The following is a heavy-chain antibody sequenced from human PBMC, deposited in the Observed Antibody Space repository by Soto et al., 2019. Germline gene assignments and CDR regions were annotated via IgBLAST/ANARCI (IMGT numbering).Heavy chain of an antibody. CDR1: GFTFSSYG. CDR2: ISYDGSNK. Sequence: GGSLRLSCAASGFTFSSYGMHWVRQAPGKGLEWVAVISYDGSNKYYADSVKGRFTISRDNSKNTLYLQMNSLRAEDTAVYYCAKDYGELQHQYYFDYWGQGTLVTVSS. J-gene: IGHJ4*02. V-gene: IGHV3-30*18. CDR3: AKDYGELQHQYYFDY. D-gene: IGHD1-26*01.